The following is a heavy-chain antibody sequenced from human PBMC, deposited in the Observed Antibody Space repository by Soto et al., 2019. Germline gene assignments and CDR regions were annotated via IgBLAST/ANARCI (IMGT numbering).Heavy chain of an antibody. V-gene: IGHV1-18*01. J-gene: IGHJ4*02. CDR3: AREGHSYGVYFDY. Sequence: QVQLVQSGAEVKKPGASVKVSCKTSGYTFPRFGISWVRQAPGQGLEWMGWISTYDGDTNYAQTFQGRVTMTTDTGTSTAYLELRTLRSDDTAVYYCAREGHSYGVYFDYWGQGTLVTVSS. CDR1: GYTFPRFG. CDR2: ISTYDGDT. D-gene: IGHD5-18*01.